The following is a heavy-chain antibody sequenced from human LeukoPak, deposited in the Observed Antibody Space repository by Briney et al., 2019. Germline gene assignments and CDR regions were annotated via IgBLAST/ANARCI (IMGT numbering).Heavy chain of an antibody. V-gene: IGHV3-53*01. J-gene: IGHJ4*02. CDR3: ARAKPKNMVRGLIMRRESRYYFDY. Sequence: GGSLRLSCAASGFTVSSNYMSWVRQAPGKGLEWVSVIYSGGSTYYADSAKGRFTIYKDNSKSTLYIQMNSLRAEDTAVYYCARAKPKNMVRGLIMRRESRYYFDYWGQGTLVTVSS. D-gene: IGHD3-10*01. CDR1: GFTVSSNY. CDR2: IYSGGST.